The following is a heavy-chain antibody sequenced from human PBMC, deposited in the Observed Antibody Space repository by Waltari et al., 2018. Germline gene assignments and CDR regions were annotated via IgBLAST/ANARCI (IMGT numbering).Heavy chain of an antibody. D-gene: IGHD3-10*01. CDR1: GYSISSGYY. CDR3: ARQYYYGSGSSFDP. Sequence: QVQLQESGPGLVKPSETLSLTCAVSGYSISSGYYWGWIRQPPGKGLEWIGSIYHSGSTYYNPSLKSRVTISVDTSKNQFSLKLSSVTAADTAVYYCARQYYYGSGSSFDPWGQGTLVTVSS. CDR2: IYHSGST. V-gene: IGHV4-38-2*01. J-gene: IGHJ5*02.